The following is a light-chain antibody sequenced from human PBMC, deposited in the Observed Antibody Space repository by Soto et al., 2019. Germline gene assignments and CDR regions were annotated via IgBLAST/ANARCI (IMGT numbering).Light chain of an antibody. Sequence: QSALTQPASVSGSPGQPITISCTGTSSDVGGYNYVSWYQQHPGKAPKLMIYDVSNRPSGVSNRFSGSKSGNTAYLTISGLQDEDEADYYCNSYTTSSTLVFGGGTKLTVL. J-gene: IGLJ2*01. CDR1: SSDVGGYNY. CDR3: NSYTTSSTLV. CDR2: DVS. V-gene: IGLV2-14*03.